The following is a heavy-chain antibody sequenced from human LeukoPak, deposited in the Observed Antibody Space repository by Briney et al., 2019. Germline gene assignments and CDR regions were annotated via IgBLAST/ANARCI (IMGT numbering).Heavy chain of an antibody. Sequence: GGSLRLSCAASGFTFSSYAMSWVRQAPGKGLEWVSAISGSGGSTYFADSVKGRFTISRDNSKNTLYLQMNSLRAEDTAVYYCAKVGEYYDSSGYRIWGQGTMVTVSS. CDR2: ISGSGGST. V-gene: IGHV3-23*01. J-gene: IGHJ3*02. CDR1: GFTFSSYA. CDR3: AKVGEYYDSSGYRI. D-gene: IGHD3-22*01.